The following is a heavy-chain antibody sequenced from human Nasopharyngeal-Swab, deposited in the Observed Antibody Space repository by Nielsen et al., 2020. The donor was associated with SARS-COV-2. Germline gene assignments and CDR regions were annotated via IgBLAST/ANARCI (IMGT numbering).Heavy chain of an antibody. D-gene: IGHD3-22*01. CDR1: GGSSSGYY. V-gene: IGHV4-34*01. CDR2: INHSGTT. J-gene: IGHJ4*02. Sequence: SETLSLTCAVYGGSSSGYYWSWIRQPPGKGLEWIGEINHSGTTSYNPSLKSRVTISSDKSKNQFSLKLSSVTAADTAVYYCARGHRSISMIVVVIATAHFYFDSWGRGTLVTVTS. CDR3: ARGHRSISMIVVVIATAHFYFDS.